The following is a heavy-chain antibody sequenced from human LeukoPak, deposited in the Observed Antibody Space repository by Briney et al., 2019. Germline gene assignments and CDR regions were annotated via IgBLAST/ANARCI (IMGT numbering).Heavy chain of an antibody. Sequence: PGGSLRLSCAASGFTFSIHSMNWVRQAPRKGLEWVSSITSSSSYIYYADSVKGRFTISRDDAKNSLYLQMDSLRAEDTAVYYCARDLAYGDGRYWGQGTLVTVPS. CDR2: ITSSSSYI. CDR3: ARDLAYGDGRY. CDR1: GFTFSIHS. V-gene: IGHV3-21*01. J-gene: IGHJ4*02. D-gene: IGHD4-17*01.